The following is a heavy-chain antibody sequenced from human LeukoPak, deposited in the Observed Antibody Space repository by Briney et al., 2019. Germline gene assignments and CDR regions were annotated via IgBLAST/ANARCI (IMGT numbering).Heavy chain of an antibody. CDR3: AREGRGVVIKSRDAFDI. CDR2: IIPIFGTA. J-gene: IGHJ3*02. Sequence: GASVKVSCKASGGTFSSYAISWVRQAPGQGLEWMGGIIPIFGTANYAQKFQGRVTITADDSTSTAYMELSSLRSEDTAVYYCAREGRGVVIKSRDAFDIWGQGTMVTVSS. CDR1: GGTFSSYA. D-gene: IGHD3-3*01. V-gene: IGHV1-69*13.